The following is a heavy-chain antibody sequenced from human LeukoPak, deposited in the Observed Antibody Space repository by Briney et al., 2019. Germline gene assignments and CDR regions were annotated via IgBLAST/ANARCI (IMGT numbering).Heavy chain of an antibody. Sequence: PSETLSLTCTVSGGSISSSSYYWGWIRQPPGKGLEWIGYIYYSGSTYYNPSLKSRVTISVDTSKNQFSLKLSSVTAADTAVYYCARVVTDAFDIWGQGTMVTVSS. D-gene: IGHD2-21*02. CDR1: GGSISSSSYY. J-gene: IGHJ3*02. V-gene: IGHV4-31*03. CDR2: IYYSGST. CDR3: ARVVTDAFDI.